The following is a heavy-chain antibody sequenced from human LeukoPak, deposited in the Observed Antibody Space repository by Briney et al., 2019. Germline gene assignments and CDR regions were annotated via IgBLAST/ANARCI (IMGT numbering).Heavy chain of an antibody. V-gene: IGHV3-53*01. CDR2: IYSDNT. CDR1: GFTVSSNS. D-gene: IGHD4/OR15-4a*01. J-gene: IGHJ4*02. CDR3: ARRAGAYSHPYDY. Sequence: GGSLRLSCTVSGFTVSSNSMSWVRQAPGKGLEWVSFIYSDNTHYSDSVKGRFTISRDNSKNTLYLQMNSLRAEDTAVCYCARRAGAYSHPYDYWGQGTLVTVSS.